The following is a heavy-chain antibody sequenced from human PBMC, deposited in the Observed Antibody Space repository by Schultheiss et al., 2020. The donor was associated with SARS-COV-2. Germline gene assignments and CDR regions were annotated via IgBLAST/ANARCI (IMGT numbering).Heavy chain of an antibody. V-gene: IGHV3-43D*03. J-gene: IGHJ4*02. CDR2: ISWDGGST. CDR1: GFTFDDYA. CDR3: AKTVAGTGTYGFDY. D-gene: IGHD6-19*01. Sequence: GGSLRLSCAASGFTFDDYAMHWVRQAPGKGLEWVYLISWDGGSTSYADSVQGRFTISRDNNKNSLYLQMNSLRNEDTALYYCAKTVAGTGTYGFDYWGQGTPVTVSS.